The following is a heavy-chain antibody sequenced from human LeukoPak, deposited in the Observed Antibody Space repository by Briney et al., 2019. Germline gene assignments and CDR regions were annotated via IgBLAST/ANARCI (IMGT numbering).Heavy chain of an antibody. CDR2: FDPEDGET. J-gene: IGHJ3*02. D-gene: IGHD1-26*01. CDR3: ATEMGATKGVGGFDI. V-gene: IGHV1-24*01. Sequence: GASVKVSCKASGYTFTSYYMHWVRQAPGKGLEWMGGFDPEDGETIYAQKFQGRVTMTEDTSTDTAYMELSSLRSEDTAVYYCATEMGATKGVGGFDIWGQGTMVTVSS. CDR1: GYTFTSYY.